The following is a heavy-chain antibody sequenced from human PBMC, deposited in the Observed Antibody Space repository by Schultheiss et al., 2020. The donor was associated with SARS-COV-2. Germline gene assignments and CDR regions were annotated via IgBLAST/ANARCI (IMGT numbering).Heavy chain of an antibody. V-gene: IGHV3-30*03. J-gene: IGHJ6*02. D-gene: IGHD6-13*01. CDR3: ARGGPYSSSWYEKYGMDV. CDR2: ISYDGSNK. Sequence: GGSLRLSCAASGFTFSDYYMSWVRQAPGKGLEWVAVISYDGSNKYYADSVKGRFTISRDNSKNTLYLQMNSLRAEDTAVYYCARGGPYSSSWYEKYGMDVWGQGTTVTVSS. CDR1: GFTFSDYY.